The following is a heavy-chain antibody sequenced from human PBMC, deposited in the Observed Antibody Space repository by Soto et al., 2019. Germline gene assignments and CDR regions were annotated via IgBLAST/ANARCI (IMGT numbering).Heavy chain of an antibody. CDR1: GDSISSYY. CDR2: LYYGRSA. D-gene: IGHD3-22*01. J-gene: IGHJ4*02. CDR3: ALRSMAVVPEY. Sequence: QVQLQESGPGLVKPSETLSLTCAVSGDSISSYYCMWIRQPPGKGLESIGYLYYGRSANYNPALQSRVTLSVDTSTNQCSLTLSSMTAADTAVYYCALRSMAVVPEYWGQGTLVTVSS. V-gene: IGHV4-59*01.